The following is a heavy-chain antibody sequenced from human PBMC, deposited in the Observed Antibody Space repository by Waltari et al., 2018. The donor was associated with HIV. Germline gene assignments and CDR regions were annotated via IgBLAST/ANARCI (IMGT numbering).Heavy chain of an antibody. CDR3: ARGPFGARTYDGAFDI. D-gene: IGHD3-3*01. J-gene: IGHJ3*02. Sequence: QVQLQQWGAGLLKPSETLSLTCAVYGGSFSGYYWSWIRQPPGKGLEWIGEINHSGSTNYNPSLKSRVTISVDTSKNQFSLKLSSVTAADTAVYYCARGPFGARTYDGAFDIWGQGTMVTVSS. CDR1: GGSFSGYY. V-gene: IGHV4-34*01. CDR2: INHSGST.